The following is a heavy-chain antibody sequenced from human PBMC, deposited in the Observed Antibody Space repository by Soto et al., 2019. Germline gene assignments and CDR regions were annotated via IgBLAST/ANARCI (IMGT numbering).Heavy chain of an antibody. Sequence: KVSCKASGGTFSSYTITWVRQAPGQGLEWMGGITPVFGTPNYAQKFRGRVTITADESTSTAYMELSSLRSEDTAMYFCARDGTLYDSRAYYYLYWGQGTLVTVSS. CDR1: GGTFSSYT. CDR2: ITPVFGTP. V-gene: IGHV1-69*01. CDR3: ARDGTLYDSRAYYYLY. J-gene: IGHJ4*02. D-gene: IGHD3-22*01.